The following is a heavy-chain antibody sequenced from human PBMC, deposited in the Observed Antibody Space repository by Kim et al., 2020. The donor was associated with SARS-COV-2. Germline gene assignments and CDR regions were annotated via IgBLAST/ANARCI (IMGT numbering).Heavy chain of an antibody. Sequence: SETLSLTCTVSGGYINSGAYYWNWIRQHPGKGLEWVGYIYYSGSTHFNPSLEGRLTMTVDTSTNVFSLRLSSVTAADTAVYYCARSTQQQMALSGVFFFDSWGQGTLVTVSS. V-gene: IGHV4-31*03. CDR2: IYYSGST. J-gene: IGHJ4*02. CDR3: ARSTQQQMALSGVFFFDS. D-gene: IGHD6-13*01. CDR1: GGYINSGAYY.